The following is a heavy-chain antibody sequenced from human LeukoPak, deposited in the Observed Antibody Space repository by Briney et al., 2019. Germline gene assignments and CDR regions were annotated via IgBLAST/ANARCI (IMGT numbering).Heavy chain of an antibody. J-gene: IGHJ5*02. CDR1: GYTFTSYD. CDR3: ARDIAGTTLGGWFDP. D-gene: IGHD1-1*01. V-gene: IGHV1-8*03. CDR2: MNPNSGNT. Sequence: ASVKVSCKASGYTFTSYDINWVRQATGQGLEWMGWMNPNSGNTGYAQKFQGRVTITRNTFTTTAYMELSNLRSEDTAVYYCARDIAGTTLGGWFDPWGQGTLVTVSS.